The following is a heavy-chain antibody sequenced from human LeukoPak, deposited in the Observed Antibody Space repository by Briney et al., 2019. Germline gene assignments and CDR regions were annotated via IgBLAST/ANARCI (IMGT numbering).Heavy chain of an antibody. V-gene: IGHV3-11*01. J-gene: IGHJ4*02. CDR1: GFTFSYYY. Sequence: GASLSLSCAASGFTFSYYYMSWIRQAPGKGLEWVSYITSSGSTIYYADSVKGQCTISRDNAKNSQYLQMNSLRAEDTAVYYCARASTGTTPFDYWGQGTLLTVAS. D-gene: IGHD1-7*01. CDR3: ARASTGTTPFDY. CDR2: ITSSGSTI.